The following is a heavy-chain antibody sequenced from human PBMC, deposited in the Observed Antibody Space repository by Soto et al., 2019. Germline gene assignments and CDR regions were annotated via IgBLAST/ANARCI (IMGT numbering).Heavy chain of an antibody. CDR3: GRDMVSVGPRANGAFDV. CDR2: INPANGNT. CDR1: GFTFSDTL. Sequence: QVQLVQSGAEVKKPGASGNISCQASGFTFSDTLINWVRQGPGQRLEWMGWINPANGNTRYSESFQGRVTISSLSSASTAYLALSHLTSEDTAVAYRGRDMVSVGPRANGAFDVWGQGKMITVSS. V-gene: IGHV1-3*01. D-gene: IGHD2-21*01. J-gene: IGHJ3*01.